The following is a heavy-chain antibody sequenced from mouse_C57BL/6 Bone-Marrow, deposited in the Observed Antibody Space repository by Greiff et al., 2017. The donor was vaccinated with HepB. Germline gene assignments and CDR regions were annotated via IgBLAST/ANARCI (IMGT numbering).Heavy chain of an antibody. D-gene: IGHD2-5*01. J-gene: IGHJ4*01. CDR3: LYSNYGDYAMDY. V-gene: IGHV1-81*01. Sequence: QVQLKQSGAELARPGASVKLSCKASGYTFTSYGISWVKQRTGQGLEWIGEIYPRSGNTYYNEKFKGKATLTADKSSSTAYMELRSLTSEDSAVYFCLYSNYGDYAMDYWGQGTSVTVSS. CDR1: GYTFTSYG. CDR2: IYPRSGNT.